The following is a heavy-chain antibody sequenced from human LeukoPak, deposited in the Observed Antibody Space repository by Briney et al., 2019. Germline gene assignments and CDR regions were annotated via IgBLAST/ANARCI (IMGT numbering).Heavy chain of an antibody. CDR2: IIPIFGTA. V-gene: IGHV1-69*06. J-gene: IGHJ4*02. Sequence: SVKVSCKASGGTFSSYAISWVRQAPGQGLEWMGRIIPIFGTANYAQKFQGRVTITADKSTSTAYMELSSLRSEDTAVYYCARPTTVTTPLGYWGQGTLVTASS. D-gene: IGHD4-17*01. CDR1: GGTFSSYA. CDR3: ARPTTVTTPLGY.